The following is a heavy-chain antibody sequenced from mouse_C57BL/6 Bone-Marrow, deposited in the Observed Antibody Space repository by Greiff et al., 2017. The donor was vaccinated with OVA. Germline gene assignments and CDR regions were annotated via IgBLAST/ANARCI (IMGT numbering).Heavy chain of an antibody. D-gene: IGHD1-1*01. J-gene: IGHJ3*01. Sequence: EVQRVESGGGLVQSGRSLRLSCATSGFTFSDFYMEWVRQAPGKGLEWIAASRNKASDYTTEYSASVKGRFIVYRDTSKSIIYLQMNDLRGKTTANYYFYSGTTYYYGSSSRCAYWGQGTLVTVSA. CDR2: SRNKASDYTT. CDR1: GFTFSDFY. V-gene: IGHV7-1*01. CDR3: YSGTTYYYGSSSRCAY.